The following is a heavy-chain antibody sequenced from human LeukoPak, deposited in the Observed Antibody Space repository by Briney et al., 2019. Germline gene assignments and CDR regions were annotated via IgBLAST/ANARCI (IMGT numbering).Heavy chain of an antibody. J-gene: IGHJ4*02. Sequence: GGSLRLSCAASGFTFSSYAMHWVRQAPGKGLEWVAVISYDGINKYYADSVKGRFTISRDNSKNTLFLQMNSLRVEDTAVYYCAKGYCSSTSCLKTDWGQGTLVTVSS. V-gene: IGHV3-30*18. D-gene: IGHD2-2*01. CDR3: AKGYCSSTSCLKTD. CDR1: GFTFSSYA. CDR2: ISYDGINK.